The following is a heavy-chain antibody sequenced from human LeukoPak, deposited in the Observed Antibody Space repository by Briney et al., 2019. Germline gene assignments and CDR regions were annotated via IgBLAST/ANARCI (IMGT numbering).Heavy chain of an antibody. D-gene: IGHD3-16*02. CDR3: ARARVIPASFDD. V-gene: IGHV4-61*02. CDR2: IYTSGRT. Sequence: SQTLSLTCTVSGGSITFGSYYWTSIRQPAGKGLEWLGRIYTSGRTYYNPSLRSRVTISMDTSMNQFSLRLNSVTAADTAVYYCARARVIPASFDDWGQGTLVTVSS. J-gene: IGHJ4*02. CDR1: GGSITFGSYY.